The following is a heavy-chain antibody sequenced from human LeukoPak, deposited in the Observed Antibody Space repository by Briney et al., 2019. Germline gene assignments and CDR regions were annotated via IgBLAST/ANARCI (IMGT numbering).Heavy chain of an antibody. V-gene: IGHV1-69*04. J-gene: IGHJ4*02. CDR3: GWGAPAGYFDY. D-gene: IGHD3-16*01. Sequence: GASVKVSCKASGGTFSSYAISWVRQAPGQGLEWMGRIIPILGIANYAQKFQGRVTITADKSTSTAYMELSSLRSEDTAVYYCGWGAPAGYFDYWGQGTLVTVSS. CDR1: GGTFSSYA. CDR2: IIPILGIA.